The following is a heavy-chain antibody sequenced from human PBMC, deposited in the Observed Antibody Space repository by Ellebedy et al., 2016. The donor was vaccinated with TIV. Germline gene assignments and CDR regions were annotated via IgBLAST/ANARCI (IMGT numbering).Heavy chain of an antibody. CDR3: ARSTREQWLGQKGFDY. J-gene: IGHJ4*02. CDR2: ISAYNGNT. CDR1: GYTFTSYG. Sequence: ASVKVSXXASGYTFTSYGISWVRQAPGQGLEWMGWISAYNGNTNYAQKLQGRVTMTTDTSTSTAYMELRSLRSDDTAVYYCARSTREQWLGQKGFDYWGQGTLVTVSS. D-gene: IGHD6-19*01. V-gene: IGHV1-18*01.